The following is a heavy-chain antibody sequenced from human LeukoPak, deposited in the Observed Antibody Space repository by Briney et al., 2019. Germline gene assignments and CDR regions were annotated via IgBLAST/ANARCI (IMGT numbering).Heavy chain of an antibody. J-gene: IGHJ3*02. Sequence: SQTLSLTCTVSGGSISSGDYYWSWIRQPPGKGLEWIGYIYYSGSTYYNPSLKSRVTISVDTSKNQFSLKLSSVTAADTAVYYCARDPGRSIVVVPAAPSDAFDIWGQGTMVTVSS. D-gene: IGHD2-2*01. CDR1: GGSISSGDYY. V-gene: IGHV4-30-4*08. CDR2: IYYSGST. CDR3: ARDPGRSIVVVPAAPSDAFDI.